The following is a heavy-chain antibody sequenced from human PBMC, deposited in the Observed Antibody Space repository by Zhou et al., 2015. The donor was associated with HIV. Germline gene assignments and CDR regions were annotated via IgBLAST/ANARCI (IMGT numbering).Heavy chain of an antibody. D-gene: IGHD5-12*01. V-gene: IGHV1-46*01. J-gene: IGHJ4*02. CDR1: GYTFTSYY. CDR3: ARDRIGGGYSGSRLGGDY. Sequence: QVQLVQSGAEVKKPGASVNVSCKPSGYTFTSYYIHWVRQAPGQGLEWIGIINPSGGTTTYAQKFQGRVTMTRDTSTSTVYMELSSLRSDDTAVYYCARDRIGGGYSGSRLGGDYWGQGTLVTVSS. CDR2: INPSGGTT.